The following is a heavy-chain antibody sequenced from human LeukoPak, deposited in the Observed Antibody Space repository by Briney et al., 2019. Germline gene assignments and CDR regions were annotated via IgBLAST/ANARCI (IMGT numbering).Heavy chain of an antibody. CDR3: ARATGATSSSGSYRF. D-gene: IGHD6-6*01. V-gene: IGHV3-74*01. CDR2: INTDGGST. J-gene: IGHJ4*02. Sequence: PGGSLRLSCAASGFIFSSYAMNWVRQAPGKGLVWVSRINTDGGSTSYADSVKGRFTISRDNAKNTLYLQMNSLRAEDTAVYFCARATGATSSSGSYRFWGQGTLVTVSS. CDR1: GFIFSSYA.